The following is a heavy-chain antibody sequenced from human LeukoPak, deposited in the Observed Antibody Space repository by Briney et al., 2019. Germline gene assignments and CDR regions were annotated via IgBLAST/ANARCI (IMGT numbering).Heavy chain of an antibody. CDR1: GGSFSGYY. Sequence: PSETLSLTCAVYGGSFSGYYWSWIRQPPGKGLEWIGSIYYSGSTYYNPSLKSRVTISVDTSKNQFSLKLSSVTAADTAVYYCARHELYGSGSYIWGYFDYWGQGTLVTVSS. CDR3: ARHELYGSGSYIWGYFDY. V-gene: IGHV4-34*01. J-gene: IGHJ4*02. D-gene: IGHD3-10*01. CDR2: IYYSGST.